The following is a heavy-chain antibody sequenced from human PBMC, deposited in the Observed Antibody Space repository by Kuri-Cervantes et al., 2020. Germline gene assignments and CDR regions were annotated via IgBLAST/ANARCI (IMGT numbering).Heavy chain of an antibody. J-gene: IGHJ6*03. Sequence: LSLTCAASGFSFNNYAMRWVRQAPGKGLEWVSAISGSGGSTYYADSVKGRFTISRDNSKNTLYLQMNSLRAEDTAVYYCAKDLGGYYYYYYMDVWGKGTTVTVSS. V-gene: IGHV3-23*01. CDR3: AKDLGGYYYYYYMDV. D-gene: IGHD3-16*01. CDR1: GFSFNNYA. CDR2: ISGSGGST.